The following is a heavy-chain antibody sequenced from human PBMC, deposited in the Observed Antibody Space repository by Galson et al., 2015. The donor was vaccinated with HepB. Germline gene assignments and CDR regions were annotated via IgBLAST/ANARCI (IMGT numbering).Heavy chain of an antibody. Sequence: LRLSCAASGFTVSSNYTSWVRQAPGKGLEWVSVIYSGGSTNYNPSLKSRLTISIDTSKNHFSLRLSSVTAADTAVYYCARSLSPTRWFDPWGQGILVTVSS. D-gene: IGHD1-1*01. CDR3: ARSLSPTRWFDP. J-gene: IGHJ5*02. CDR2: IYSGGST. CDR1: GFTVSSNY. V-gene: IGHV4-59*02.